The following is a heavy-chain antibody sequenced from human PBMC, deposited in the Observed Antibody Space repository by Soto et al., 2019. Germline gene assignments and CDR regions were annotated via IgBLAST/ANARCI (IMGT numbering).Heavy chain of an antibody. V-gene: IGHV3-30*18. Sequence: QVQLVESGGGVVQPGRSLRLSCAASGFTFSRYAMHWVRQAPGKGLEWVTAISYDGGNKYYPDSLKGRFTISRDNSKTTLYLQMNSLRAEDTAVYYCAKDLVVLVTPSYAMDVWGQGTTVTVSS. J-gene: IGHJ6*02. CDR2: ISYDGGNK. CDR1: GFTFSRYA. CDR3: AKDLVVLVTPSYAMDV. D-gene: IGHD3-22*01.